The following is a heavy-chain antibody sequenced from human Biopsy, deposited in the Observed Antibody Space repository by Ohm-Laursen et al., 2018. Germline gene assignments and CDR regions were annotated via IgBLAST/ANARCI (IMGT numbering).Heavy chain of an antibody. V-gene: IGHV3-9*01. CDR2: ISWHSGSR. CDR3: AKDVRVKVQLDGMDV. J-gene: IGHJ6*02. Sequence: SLRPSCAASGFTFADYAMHWVRQAPGKGLEWVSGISWHSGSRGYADSVKGRFTISRDNAKKLLYLQMNSLRAEDTALYYCAKDVRVKVQLDGMDVWGQGTTVTVSS. CDR1: GFTFADYA. D-gene: IGHD1-1*01.